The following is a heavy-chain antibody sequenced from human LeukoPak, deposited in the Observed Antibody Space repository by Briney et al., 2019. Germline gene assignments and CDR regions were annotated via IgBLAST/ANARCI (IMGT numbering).Heavy chain of an antibody. Sequence: GGSLRLSCAASGFXVSSNYISWVRQAPGKGLEWVSVIYSGGSTDYADSVKGRFTISRDNSKNTLYLQMNSLRAEDTAAYHCAKGRNEDGDAALNYWGQGTLVTVSS. CDR1: GFXVSSNY. J-gene: IGHJ4*02. CDR2: IYSGGST. D-gene: IGHD4-17*01. CDR3: AKGRNEDGDAALNY. V-gene: IGHV3-53*01.